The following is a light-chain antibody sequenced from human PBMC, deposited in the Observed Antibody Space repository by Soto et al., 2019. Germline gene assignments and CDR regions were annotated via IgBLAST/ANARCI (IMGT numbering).Light chain of an antibody. V-gene: IGKV3-20*01. Sequence: IVLTQSPGTLSLSPGERATLSCRASQSVSSSYLAWYQQKPGQAPRLLIYGASSRATGIPDRFSGSGYGTDFTLTISRLEPEDFAVYYCQQYGCGGTFGPGAKVDIK. CDR3: QQYGCGGT. J-gene: IGKJ3*01. CDR1: QSVSSSY. CDR2: GAS.